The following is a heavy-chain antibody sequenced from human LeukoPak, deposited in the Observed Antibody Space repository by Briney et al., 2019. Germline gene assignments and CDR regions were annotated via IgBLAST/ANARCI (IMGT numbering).Heavy chain of an antibody. CDR3: ARSPPITTIVVGDYFDY. D-gene: IGHD3-22*01. Sequence: SETLSLTCTVSGGSISSGSYYWSWIRQPAGKGLEWIGRIYTSGSTNYNPSLKSRVTISVDTSKNQFSLKLSSVTAADTAVYYCARSPPITTIVVGDYFDYWGQGTLVTVSS. CDR1: GGSISSGSYY. CDR2: IYTSGST. V-gene: IGHV4-61*02. J-gene: IGHJ4*02.